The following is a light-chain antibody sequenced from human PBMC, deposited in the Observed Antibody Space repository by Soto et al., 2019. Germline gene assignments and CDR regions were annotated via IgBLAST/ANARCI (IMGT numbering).Light chain of an antibody. CDR2: DVS. CDR3: SSYTSSSTLYV. CDR1: SSDVGGYNY. Sequence: QSTLTQPASVTVSPGQWITISYNGTSSDVGGYNYVSWYQQHPGKAPKLMIYDVSNRPSGVSNRFSGSKSGNTASLTISGLQAEDEADYYCSSYTSSSTLYVFGTGTKVTVL. J-gene: IGLJ1*01. V-gene: IGLV2-14*01.